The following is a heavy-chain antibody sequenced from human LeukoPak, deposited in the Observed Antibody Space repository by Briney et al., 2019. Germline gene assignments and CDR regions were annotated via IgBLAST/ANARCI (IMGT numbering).Heavy chain of an antibody. D-gene: IGHD4-23*01. CDR2: IWYDGTNK. V-gene: IGHV3-33*01. CDR1: GFTFSSYG. CDR3: ARLVYGGNSGDS. J-gene: IGHJ5*02. Sequence: GGSLRLSCAASGFTFSSYGMHWVRQAPGKGLEWVAVIWYDGTNKYYADSVKGRFTISRDNSENTLYLQMNSLRAEDTAVYYCARLVYGGNSGDSWGQGTLVTVSS.